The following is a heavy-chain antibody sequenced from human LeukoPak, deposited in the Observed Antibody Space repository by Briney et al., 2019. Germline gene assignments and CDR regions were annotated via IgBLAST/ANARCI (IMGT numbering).Heavy chain of an antibody. V-gene: IGHV3-11*01. CDR3: ARAPLYCSGGSCYLSGFDY. Sequence: GGSLRLSSAASGFTFSDYYMSWIRQAPGKGLEWVSYISSSGSTIYYADSVKGRFTISRDNAKNSLYLQMNSLRAEDTAVYYCARAPLYCSGGSCYLSGFDYWGQGTLVTVSS. D-gene: IGHD2-15*01. CDR1: GFTFSDYY. J-gene: IGHJ4*02. CDR2: ISSSGSTI.